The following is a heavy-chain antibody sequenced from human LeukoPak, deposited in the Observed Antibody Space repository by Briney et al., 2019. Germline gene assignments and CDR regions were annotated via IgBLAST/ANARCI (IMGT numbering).Heavy chain of an antibody. CDR3: ASQGDRGAFDI. Sequence: GGSLRLSCAASGFTFSSYSMNWVRQAPGKGLEWVSSISSSSSYIYYADSVKGRFTISRDNTKNSLYLQMNSLRAEDTAVYYCASQGDRGAFDIWGQGTMVTVSS. J-gene: IGHJ3*02. CDR1: GFTFSSYS. CDR2: ISSSSSYI. V-gene: IGHV3-21*01. D-gene: IGHD2-21*02.